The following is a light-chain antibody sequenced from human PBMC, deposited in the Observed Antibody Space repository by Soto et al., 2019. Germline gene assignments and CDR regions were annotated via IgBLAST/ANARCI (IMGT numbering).Light chain of an antibody. J-gene: IGLJ1*01. CDR3: SSFISSTTLAFCV. CDR1: SSDVGGYNS. Sequence: QSALTQPASVSGSPGQSITISCTGTSSDVGGYNSVSWYQQHPGKAPKLMIYGVSTRPSGISNRFSGSKSGNTASLTISGLQTEDEADYSCSSFISSTTLAFCVFGTGTKLTVL. CDR2: GVS. V-gene: IGLV2-14*03.